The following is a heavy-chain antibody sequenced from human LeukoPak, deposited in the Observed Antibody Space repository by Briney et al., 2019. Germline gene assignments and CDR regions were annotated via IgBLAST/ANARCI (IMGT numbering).Heavy chain of an antibody. Sequence: PGGSLRLFCAASGFTFSTYAMSRVRQAPGKGLEWVSVISGSGSSTYYADSVKGRFTISRDNSKNTLYLQMNSLRAEDTAVYYCAKEMATIRAFDFWGQGTMVTVSS. CDR3: AKEMATIRAFDF. CDR2: ISGSGSST. J-gene: IGHJ3*01. D-gene: IGHD5-24*01. V-gene: IGHV3-23*01. CDR1: GFTFSTYA.